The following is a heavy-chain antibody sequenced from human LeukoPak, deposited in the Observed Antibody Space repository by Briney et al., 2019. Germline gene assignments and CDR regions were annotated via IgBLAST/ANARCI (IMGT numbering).Heavy chain of an antibody. CDR1: GGSISSHY. V-gene: IGHV4-59*11. J-gene: IGHJ4*02. D-gene: IGHD2-2*01. CDR2: IYYSGST. CDR3: ARAGYCSSTSCYEWFDY. Sequence: SETLSLTCTVSGGSISSHYWSWIRQPPGKGLEWIGYIYYSGSTNYNPSLKSRVTISVDTSKNQFSLKLSSVTAAGTAVYYCARAGYCSSTSCYEWFDYWGQGTLVTVSS.